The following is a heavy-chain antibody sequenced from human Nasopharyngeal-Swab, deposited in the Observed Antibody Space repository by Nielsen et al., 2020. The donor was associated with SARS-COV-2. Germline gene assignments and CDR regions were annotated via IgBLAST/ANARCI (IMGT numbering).Heavy chain of an antibody. CDR1: GFTVSSNY. V-gene: IGHV3-66*01. CDR2: IYSGGST. CDR3: ARDLSKLRFDY. Sequence: SCAASGFTVSSNYMSWVRQAPGKGLEWVSVIYSGGSTYYADSVKGRFTISRDNSKNTLYLQMNSLRAEDTAVYYCARDLSKLRFDYWGQGTLVTVSS. D-gene: IGHD4-11*01. J-gene: IGHJ4*02.